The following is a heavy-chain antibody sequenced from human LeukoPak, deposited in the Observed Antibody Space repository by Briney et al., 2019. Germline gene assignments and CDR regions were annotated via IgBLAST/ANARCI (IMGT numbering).Heavy chain of an antibody. CDR2: IYYSGST. Sequence: SQTLSLTCNVSGGSISSGDKYWSWIRQPPGKGLEWIGNIYYSGSTYYNPSLKSRLTISVDTSENQFSLHLTSVTAADTAVYFCARVTRWAGLDFWGQGTLVTVSS. D-gene: IGHD2-21*02. CDR3: ARVTRWAGLDF. J-gene: IGHJ4*02. V-gene: IGHV4-30-4*01. CDR1: GGSISSGDKY.